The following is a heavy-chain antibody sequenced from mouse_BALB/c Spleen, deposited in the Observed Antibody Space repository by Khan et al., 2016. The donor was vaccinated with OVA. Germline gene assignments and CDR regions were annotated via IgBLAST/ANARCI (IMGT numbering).Heavy chain of an antibody. CDR3: ARDYGSLYWFFDV. V-gene: IGHV3-5*02. J-gene: IGHJ1*01. D-gene: IGHD1-1*01. CDR2: IYYSGTV. Sequence: EVQLQESGPGLVKPSQTVSLTCTVTGISITSGNYRWSWIRQFPGNKLEWIGYIYYSGTVTYNPSLTSRTTITREPSKNPFFMEMNSLTSEDTATYYYARDYGSLYWFFDVWGEGTTVTVSS. CDR1: GISITSGNYR.